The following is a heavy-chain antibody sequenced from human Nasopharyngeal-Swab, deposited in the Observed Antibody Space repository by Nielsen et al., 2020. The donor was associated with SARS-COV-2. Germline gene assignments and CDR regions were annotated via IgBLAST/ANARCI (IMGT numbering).Heavy chain of an antibody. CDR1: GGSISSSNW. CDR2: IYHSGST. CDR3: AAAHSGYDGENWFDP. D-gene: IGHD5-12*01. Sequence: SETLSLTCAVSGGSISSSNWWSWVRQPPGKGLEWIGEIYHSGSTNYNPSLKSRVTISVDKSKNQFSLKLSSVTAADTAVYYCAAAHSGYDGENWFDPWGQGTLVTVSS. J-gene: IGHJ5*02. V-gene: IGHV4-4*02.